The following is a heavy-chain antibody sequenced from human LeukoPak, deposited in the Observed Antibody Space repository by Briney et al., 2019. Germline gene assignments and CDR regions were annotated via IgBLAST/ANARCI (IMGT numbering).Heavy chain of an antibody. CDR1: GYSFTSYW. J-gene: IGHJ4*02. V-gene: IGHV5-51*01. Sequence: GESLKISCKGSGYSFTSYWIGWVRQMPGKGLEWMGTIYPGDSDTRYSPSFQGQVTISADKSISTAYLQWSSLKASDTAMYYCARAGGGYSYGSPPFDYWGQGTLVTVSS. CDR2: IYPGDSDT. D-gene: IGHD5-18*01. CDR3: ARAGGGYSYGSPPFDY.